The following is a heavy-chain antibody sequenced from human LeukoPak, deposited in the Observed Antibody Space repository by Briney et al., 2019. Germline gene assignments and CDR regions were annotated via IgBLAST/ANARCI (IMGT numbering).Heavy chain of an antibody. D-gene: IGHD3-3*01. CDR1: GDSISSSSYY. CDR3: ATVGYYDFWSGYYGEYYFDY. CDR2: IYYSGST. Sequence: NPSETLSLTCTVSGDSISSSSYYWGWIRQPPGKGLEWIGSIYYSGSTYYNPSLKSRVTISVDTSKNQFSLKLSSVTAADTAVYYCATVGYYDFWSGYYGEYYFDYWGQGTLVTVSS. J-gene: IGHJ4*02. V-gene: IGHV4-39*07.